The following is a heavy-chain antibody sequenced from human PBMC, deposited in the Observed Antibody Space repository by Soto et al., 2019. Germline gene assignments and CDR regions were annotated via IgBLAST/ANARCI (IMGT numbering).Heavy chain of an antibody. Sequence: QVQLVQSGAEVKKPGASVKVSCKASGYTFTSYGISWVRQAPGQGLEWMGWISAYNGNTNYAQKLQGRVTMTTDTSTSTAYMELRSLRSDDTAVYYCARASLQSTYYYYYGMDVWGQGTTVTVSS. D-gene: IGHD4-4*01. J-gene: IGHJ6*02. CDR3: ARASLQSTYYYYYGMDV. V-gene: IGHV1-18*01. CDR2: ISAYNGNT. CDR1: GYTFTSYG.